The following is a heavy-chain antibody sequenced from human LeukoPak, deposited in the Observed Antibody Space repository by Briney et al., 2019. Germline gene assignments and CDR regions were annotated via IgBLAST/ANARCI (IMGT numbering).Heavy chain of an antibody. D-gene: IGHD3-3*02. J-gene: IGHJ6*02. CDR2: IIPIFGTA. CDR3: AIDDSILSTYGMDV. CDR1: GGTFSSYA. V-gene: IGHV1-69*13. Sequence: SVKVSFKASGGTFSSYAISWVRQAPGQGLEWMGGIIPIFGTANYAQKFQGRVTITADESTSTAYMELSSLRSEDTAVYYCAIDDSILSTYGMDVWGQGTTVTVSS.